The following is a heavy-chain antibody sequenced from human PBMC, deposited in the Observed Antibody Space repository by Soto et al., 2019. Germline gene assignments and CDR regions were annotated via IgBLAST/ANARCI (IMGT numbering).Heavy chain of an antibody. Sequence: SETLSLTCTVSGGSISSYYWSWIRQPPGKGLEWIGYIYYSGSTNYNPSLKSRVTISVDTSKNQFSLKLSSVTAADTAVYYCARDGPSNTMVRGGYYYYGMDVWGQGTTVTVSS. V-gene: IGHV4-59*01. CDR1: GGSISSYY. CDR2: IYYSGST. D-gene: IGHD3-10*01. J-gene: IGHJ6*02. CDR3: ARDGPSNTMVRGGYYYYGMDV.